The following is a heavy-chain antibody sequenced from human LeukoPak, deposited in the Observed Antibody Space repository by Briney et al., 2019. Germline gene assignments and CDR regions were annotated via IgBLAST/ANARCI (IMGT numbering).Heavy chain of an antibody. Sequence: SETLSLTCTVSGYSISSGYYWGWIRQPPGKGLEWIGSIYHSGSTYYNPSLKSRVTISVDTSKNQFSLKLSSVTAADTAVYYCARWILTGYCFDYWGQGTLVTVSS. CDR2: IYHSGST. D-gene: IGHD3-9*01. J-gene: IGHJ4*02. CDR1: GYSISSGYY. V-gene: IGHV4-38-2*02. CDR3: ARWILTGYCFDY.